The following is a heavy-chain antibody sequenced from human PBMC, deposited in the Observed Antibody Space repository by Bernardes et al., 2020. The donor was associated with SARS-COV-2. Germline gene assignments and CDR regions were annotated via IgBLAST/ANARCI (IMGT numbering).Heavy chain of an antibody. CDR1: GFSLSNARMG. V-gene: IGHV2-26*01. D-gene: IGHD6-13*01. CDR3: AGMRIAAAGNRYYYYGMDV. J-gene: IGHJ6*02. Sequence: SGPTLVKPTETLTLTCTVSGFSLSNARMGVSWIRKPPGKALEWLAHIFSNDEKSYSKSLKSRLTISKDTSKSQVVLTMTNMDPVDTATYYCAGMRIAAAGNRYYYYGMDVWGQGTTVTVSS. CDR2: IFSNDEK.